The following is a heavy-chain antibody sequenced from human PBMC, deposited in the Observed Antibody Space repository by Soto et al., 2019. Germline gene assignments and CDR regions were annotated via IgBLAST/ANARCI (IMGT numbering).Heavy chain of an antibody. V-gene: IGHV2-5*02. CDR3: AHRRTYGGNYHWFDP. J-gene: IGHJ5*02. D-gene: IGHD1-26*01. CDR1: GFSLSTSGVG. Sequence: QITLKESGPTLVKPTQTLTLTCTFSGFSLSTSGVGVGWIRQPPGKALEWLAIIYWDEDRRYRPSLKNRLTITKDTSKNQVVLTMTIMDPVDTATYYCAHRRTYGGNYHWFDPWGQGILVTVSS. CDR2: IYWDEDR.